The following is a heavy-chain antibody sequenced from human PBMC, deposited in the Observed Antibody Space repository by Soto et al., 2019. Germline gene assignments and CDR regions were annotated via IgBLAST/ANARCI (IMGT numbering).Heavy chain of an antibody. V-gene: IGHV3-30*03. CDR1: GFTFSSYG. J-gene: IGHJ5*02. CDR3: ASDHQLMWGNWFDP. D-gene: IGHD2-2*01. Sequence: QVQLVESGGGVVQPGRSLRLSCEASGFTFSSYGMHWVRQAPGKGLEWVAAISYDGSNKYYADSVKGRFTISRDNSKNTLYLQMNSLRAEDTSVYYCASDHQLMWGNWFDPWSQGTLVTVTS. CDR2: ISYDGSNK.